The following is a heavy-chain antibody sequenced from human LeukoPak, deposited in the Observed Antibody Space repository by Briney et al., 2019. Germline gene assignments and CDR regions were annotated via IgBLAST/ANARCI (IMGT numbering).Heavy chain of an antibody. J-gene: IGHJ6*03. Sequence: PGGSLRLSCAASGFTFSSYGMHWVRQAPGKGLEWVAFIRYDGSNKNYADSAKGRFTISRDNSKDTLYLQMNSLRAEDTAIYYCAKVGLTGRPYYYYYYMDVWGKGTTVTISS. V-gene: IGHV3-30*02. CDR1: GFTFSSYG. D-gene: IGHD3-9*01. CDR2: IRYDGSNK. CDR3: AKVGLTGRPYYYYYYMDV.